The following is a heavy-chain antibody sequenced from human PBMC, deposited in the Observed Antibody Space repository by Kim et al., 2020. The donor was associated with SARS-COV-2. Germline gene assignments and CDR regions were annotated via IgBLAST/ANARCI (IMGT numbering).Heavy chain of an antibody. Sequence: SETLSLTCTASGASLTTTPYYWVWIRQPPGKGRKWIRSISYGGGTFYNPSLNTRVSISRDTSNSQFSLKLISVTAADTALYLCARQGYNFLSGHFERDFWGQGPLVTVSA. CDR1: GASLTTTPYY. CDR2: ISYGGGT. J-gene: IGHJ4*02. CDR3: ARQGYNFLSGHFERDF. V-gene: IGHV4-39*01. D-gene: IGHD3-3*01.